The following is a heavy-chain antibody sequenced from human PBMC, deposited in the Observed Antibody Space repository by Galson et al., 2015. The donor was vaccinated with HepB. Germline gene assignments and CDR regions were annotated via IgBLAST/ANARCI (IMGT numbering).Heavy chain of an antibody. CDR2: IYPGDSDT. Sequence: QSGAEVKKPGESLKISCKGSGYSFTSYWIGWVRQMPGKGLEWMGIIYPGDSDTRYSPSFQGQVTISADKSISTAYLQWGSPKASDTAMYYCARHKERGVNHDYYYYYGMDVWGQGTTVAVSS. CDR3: ARHKERGVNHDYYYYYGMDV. V-gene: IGHV5-51*01. J-gene: IGHJ6*02. D-gene: IGHD1-14*01. CDR1: GYSFTSYW.